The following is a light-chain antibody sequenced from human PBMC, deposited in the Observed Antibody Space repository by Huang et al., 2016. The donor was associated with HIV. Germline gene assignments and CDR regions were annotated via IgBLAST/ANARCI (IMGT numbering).Light chain of an antibody. Sequence: DIVMTQSPDSLAVSLGERPTINCKSSQSVLYSSNNKNYLVWYQQKQGQPPKLLIYWASTRESGVPDRFSGSGSGTDFTLTISSLQAEDVAVYYCQQYYSAPLTFGGGTKVEIK. CDR3: QQYYSAPLT. CDR2: WAS. J-gene: IGKJ4*01. V-gene: IGKV4-1*01. CDR1: QSVLYSSNNKNY.